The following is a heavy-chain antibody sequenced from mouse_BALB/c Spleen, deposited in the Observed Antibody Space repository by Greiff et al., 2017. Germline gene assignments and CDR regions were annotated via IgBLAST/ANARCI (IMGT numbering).Heavy chain of an antibody. CDR1: GYSITSGYY. CDR2: ISYDGSN. V-gene: IGHV3-6*02. CDR3: ARDHLGISY. D-gene: IGHD4-1*01. Sequence: EVQVVESGPGLVKPSQSLSLTCSVTGYSITSGYYWNWIRQFPGNKLEWMGYISYDGSNNYNPSLKNRISITRDTSKNQFFLKLNSVTTEDTATYYCARDHLGISYWGQGTLVTVSA. J-gene: IGHJ3*01.